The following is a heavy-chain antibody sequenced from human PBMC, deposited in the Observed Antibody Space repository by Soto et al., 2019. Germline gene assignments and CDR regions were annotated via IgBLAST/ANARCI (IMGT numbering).Heavy chain of an antibody. Sequence: GGSLRLSCAASGFTFISYWMSWVRQTPGKGLQWVANIKQDGSEKYFVDSVKGRFTISRDNAKNSLYLQMNSLRAEDTAVYYCARWVDGADFSDYWGQGALVTVSS. CDR3: ARWVDGADFSDY. D-gene: IGHD3-3*01. CDR1: GFTFISYW. V-gene: IGHV3-7*01. CDR2: IKQDGSEK. J-gene: IGHJ4*02.